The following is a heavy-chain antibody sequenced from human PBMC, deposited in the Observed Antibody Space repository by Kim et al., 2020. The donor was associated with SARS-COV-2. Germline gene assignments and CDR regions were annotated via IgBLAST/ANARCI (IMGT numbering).Heavy chain of an antibody. Sequence: ASVKVSCKASGYTFRYGIHWVRQAPGQGLEWLGWINTDTGNPTYAQGFIGRFVFSLDTSVSTASLRISSLKAEDTAVYYCARSYYDSSGSNWFDPWGQGTLVTVSS. CDR3: ARSYYDSSGSNWFDP. CDR2: INTDTGNP. CDR1: GYTFRYG. V-gene: IGHV7-4-1*02. D-gene: IGHD3-22*01. J-gene: IGHJ5*02.